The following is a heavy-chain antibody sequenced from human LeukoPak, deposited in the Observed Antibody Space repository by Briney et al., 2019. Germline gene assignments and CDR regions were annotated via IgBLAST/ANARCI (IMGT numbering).Heavy chain of an antibody. CDR3: TAEVEGSSWGYNWFDP. J-gene: IGHJ5*02. Sequence: GGSLRLSCVASGFTFSSNAMSWVRQAPGKGLEWVSVITGNDGSTYYADSVKGRFTISRDNSKNTLSLQMDSLRAEDTAVYYCTAEVEGSSWGYNWFDPWGQGTLVTVSS. CDR1: GFTFSSNA. CDR2: ITGNDGST. D-gene: IGHD6-13*01. V-gene: IGHV3-23*01.